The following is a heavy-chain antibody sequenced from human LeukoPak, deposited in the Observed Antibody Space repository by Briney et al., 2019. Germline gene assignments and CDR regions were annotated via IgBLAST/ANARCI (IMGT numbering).Heavy chain of an antibody. Sequence: GGSLSLSCAASGFTFSSYAMHWVRQAPGKGLEWVAVISYDGSNKYYADSVKGRFTISRDNSKNTLYLQMNSLRAEDTAVYYCARDRDCSSTSCYPYDAFDIWGQGTMVTVSS. CDR3: ARDRDCSSTSCYPYDAFDI. CDR2: ISYDGSNK. J-gene: IGHJ3*02. CDR1: GFTFSSYA. V-gene: IGHV3-30-3*01. D-gene: IGHD2-2*01.